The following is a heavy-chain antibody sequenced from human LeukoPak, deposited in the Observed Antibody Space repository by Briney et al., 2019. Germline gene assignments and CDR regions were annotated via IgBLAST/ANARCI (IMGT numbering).Heavy chain of an antibody. CDR2: INPNSGGT. V-gene: IGHV1-2*02. J-gene: IGHJ4*02. Sequence: ASVKVSCKASGYTFTGYYMHWVRQAPGQGLEWMGWINPNSGGTNYAQKFQGRVTMTRDTSISTAYMELSRLRSDDTAVYYCASLKYCSSTSCFSPLDYWGQGTLVTVSS. D-gene: IGHD2-2*01. CDR3: ASLKYCSSTSCFSPLDY. CDR1: GYTFTGYY.